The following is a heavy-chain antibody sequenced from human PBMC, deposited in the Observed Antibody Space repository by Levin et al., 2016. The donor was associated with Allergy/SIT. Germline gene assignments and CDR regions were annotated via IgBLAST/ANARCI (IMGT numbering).Heavy chain of an antibody. Sequence: GESLKISCAASGFTFSDYYMRWIRQAPGKGLEWVSYISSSGGTIYYSDSVEGRFTISRDNAKNSLYLQMNSLRAEDTAVYYCARDTIFYGMDVWGQGTTVTVSS. CDR2: ISSSGGTI. CDR3: ARDTIFYGMDV. V-gene: IGHV3-11*01. D-gene: IGHD3-3*01. J-gene: IGHJ6*02. CDR1: GFTFSDYY.